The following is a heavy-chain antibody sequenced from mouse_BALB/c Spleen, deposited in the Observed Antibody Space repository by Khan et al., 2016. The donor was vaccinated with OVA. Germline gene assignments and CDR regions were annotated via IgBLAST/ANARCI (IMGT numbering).Heavy chain of an antibody. CDR1: GYTFTDYI. V-gene: IGHV1-75*01. J-gene: IGHJ3*01. Sequence: QVRLQQSGPELVKPGASLKVSCKATGYTFTDYIIGWVKQSTRQGLEWIGDIFPGSDIPYYNEKFKDKATLTVDNSANTAYMQLSSLTSEDSAVYFCGRGGYSAFAYWGQGTLVTVSA. CDR2: IFPGSDIP. CDR3: GRGGYSAFAY. D-gene: IGHD6-1*01.